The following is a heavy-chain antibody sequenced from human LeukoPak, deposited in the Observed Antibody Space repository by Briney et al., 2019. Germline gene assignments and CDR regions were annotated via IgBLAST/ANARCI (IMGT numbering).Heavy chain of an antibody. CDR1: GFTSSTYG. CDR3: ARGGLTIAESTTSWYLDY. Sequence: GGSLRLSCAASGFTSSTYGMHWVRQAQGKGLEWVALTWYDGSNKNYADSVKGRFTISRDNSKNTLYLQMNSLRGEDTGVYYCARGGLTIAESTTSWYLDYWGQGTLVTVSS. V-gene: IGHV3-33*01. J-gene: IGHJ4*02. CDR2: TWYDGSNK. D-gene: IGHD1-26*01.